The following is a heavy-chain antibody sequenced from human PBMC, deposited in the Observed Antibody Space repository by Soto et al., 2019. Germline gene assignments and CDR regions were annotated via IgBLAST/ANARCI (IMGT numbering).Heavy chain of an antibody. Sequence: QVQLVESGGGVVQPGRSLRLSCVASESMFGSYGMYWVRQAPGKGLEWVAVIWYDGSIKHYADSVKGRFTISRDNSKNTLQLKKNSLRAEDTAVYYCARVSSDYYGMDVWGQGTAVIVSS. D-gene: IGHD3-22*01. V-gene: IGHV3-33*01. CDR3: ARVSSDYYGMDV. CDR2: IWYDGSIK. CDR1: ESMFGSYG. J-gene: IGHJ6*02.